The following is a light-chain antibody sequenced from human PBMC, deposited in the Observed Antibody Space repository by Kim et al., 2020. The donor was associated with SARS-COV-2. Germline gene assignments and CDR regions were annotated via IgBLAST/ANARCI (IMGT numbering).Light chain of an antibody. CDR1: SSDVGGYNY. Sequence: SITIHCTGTSSDVGGYNYVSWYQQHPGKAPKLMIYDVSNRPSGVSNRFSGSKSGNTASLTISGPQAEDEADYYCSSYTSSSTSDVVFGGGTQLTVL. CDR3: SSYTSSSTSDVV. J-gene: IGLJ2*01. CDR2: DVS. V-gene: IGLV2-14*03.